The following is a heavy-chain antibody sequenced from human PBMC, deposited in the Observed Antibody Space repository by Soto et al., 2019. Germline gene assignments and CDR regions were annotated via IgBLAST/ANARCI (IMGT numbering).Heavy chain of an antibody. Sequence: WVSVKVSCKASGYSFTSYVINRGRQETGQGLEWMGWMNPNSGNTGYAQKFQGRVTMTRNTSISTAYMELSSLRSEDTAVYYCARGRGSYGRYYYYVMDFWVQGSTATVSS. J-gene: IGHJ6*02. D-gene: IGHD5-18*01. CDR3: ARGRGSYGRYYYYVMDF. CDR1: GYSFTSYV. V-gene: IGHV1-8*01. CDR2: MNPNSGNT.